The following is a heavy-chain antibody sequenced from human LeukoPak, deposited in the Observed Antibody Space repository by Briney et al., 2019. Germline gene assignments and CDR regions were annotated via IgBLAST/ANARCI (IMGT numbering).Heavy chain of an antibody. CDR2: ISGSGGST. J-gene: IGHJ4*02. Sequence: GGSLRLSCAASGFTFSSYAMSWVRQAPGKGLEWVSAISGSGGSTYYADSVKGRFTCSRDNAKNSLHLQMNSLRAEDTAVYYCATNHPNGGGGRYFDWSPIDWGQGTLVTVSS. D-gene: IGHD3-9*01. CDR1: GFTFSSYA. CDR3: ATNHPNGGGGRYFDWSPID. V-gene: IGHV3-23*01.